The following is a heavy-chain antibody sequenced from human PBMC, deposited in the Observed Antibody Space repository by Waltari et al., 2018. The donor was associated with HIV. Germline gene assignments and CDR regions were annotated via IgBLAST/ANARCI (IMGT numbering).Heavy chain of an antibody. V-gene: IGHV3-23*01. CDR3: AKNLGYYGSGTYRYYFDY. CDR2: ISGSGGST. Sequence: EVQLLESGGGLVQPGGSLSISCAASGFNFSSDAMSSVRQAPGKGLEWVSGISGSGGSTYYADSVKGRFTISRDNSKNTLYLQMNSLRAEDTAVYYCAKNLGYYGSGTYRYYFDYWGQGTLVTVSS. D-gene: IGHD3-10*01. CDR1: GFNFSSDA. J-gene: IGHJ4*02.